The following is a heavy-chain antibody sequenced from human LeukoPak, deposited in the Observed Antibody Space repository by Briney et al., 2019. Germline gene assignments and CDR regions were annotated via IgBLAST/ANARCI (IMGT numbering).Heavy chain of an antibody. V-gene: IGHV1-2*02. Sequence: ASVKVSCKASGYTFTGYYMHWVRQAPGQGLEWMGWINPNSGGTNYAQKFQGRVTMTRDTPISTAYMELSRLRSDDTAVYYCAGGVVDQLLNVWFDPWGQGTLVTVSS. CDR3: AGGVVDQLLNVWFDP. CDR1: GYTFTGYY. CDR2: INPNSGGT. D-gene: IGHD2-2*01. J-gene: IGHJ5*02.